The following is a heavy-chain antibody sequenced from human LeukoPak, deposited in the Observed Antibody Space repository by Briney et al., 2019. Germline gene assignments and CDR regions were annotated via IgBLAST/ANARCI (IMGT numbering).Heavy chain of an antibody. CDR3: ARHHRPYMGISYFDP. V-gene: IGHV6-1*01. CDR1: GDSVSNNSAA. Sequence: SQTLSLTCAISGDSVSNNSAAWDWIRQSPSRGLEWLGRTYYKSKWYHDYSVSVKGRLTINPDTSKNQFSLKLNSMTHEDTAIYYCARHHRPYMGISYFDPSGQGTLVTVSS. CDR2: TYYKSKWYH. J-gene: IGHJ5*02. D-gene: IGHD1-26*01.